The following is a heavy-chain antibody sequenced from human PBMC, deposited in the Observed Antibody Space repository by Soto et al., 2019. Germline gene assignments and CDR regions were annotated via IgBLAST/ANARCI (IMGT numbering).Heavy chain of an antibody. CDR2: IYYSGST. CDR1: GGSISSYY. Sequence: QVQLQESGPGLVKPSETLSLTCTVSGGSISSYYWSWIRQPPGKGLEWIGYIYYSGSTNYNPSLKSRVTISVDTSKNQFSLKLSSVTAADTAVYYCARTSGWYVAQYYFDYWGQGTLVTVSS. D-gene: IGHD6-19*01. V-gene: IGHV4-59*01. J-gene: IGHJ4*02. CDR3: ARTSGWYVAQYYFDY.